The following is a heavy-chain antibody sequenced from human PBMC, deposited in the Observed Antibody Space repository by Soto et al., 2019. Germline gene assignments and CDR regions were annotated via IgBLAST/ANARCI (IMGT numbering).Heavy chain of an antibody. D-gene: IGHD3-22*01. V-gene: IGHV3-23*01. Sequence: GGSLRLSCVGSGFTFSDSVMAWVRQAPGKGLEWLSVMSGDGRTRYALSVTGRFTISRDNSKNTLYLQMRSLRAEDAAAYYCVKWHTSNFDSLPFTGFDFWGQGTLVTVSS. CDR2: MSGDGRT. CDR3: VKWHTSNFDSLPFTGFDF. CDR1: GFTFSDSV. J-gene: IGHJ4*02.